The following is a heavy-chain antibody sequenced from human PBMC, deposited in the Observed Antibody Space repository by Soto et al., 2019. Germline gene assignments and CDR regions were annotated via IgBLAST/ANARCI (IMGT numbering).Heavy chain of an antibody. J-gene: IGHJ5*02. D-gene: IGHD3-9*01. V-gene: IGHV2-26*01. CDR3: ARRRGDILTIDP. CDR2: IFSSDEK. Sequence: QVTLKESGPVVLKPTETLTLTCTVSGFSLNNPMMGVTWIRQPPGKALEWLAHIFSSDEKSYSTSLKNRLTISQDTSKSQVVLTLTNVDPVDTATYFCARRRGDILTIDPWGQGTLVTVSS. CDR1: GFSLNNPMMG.